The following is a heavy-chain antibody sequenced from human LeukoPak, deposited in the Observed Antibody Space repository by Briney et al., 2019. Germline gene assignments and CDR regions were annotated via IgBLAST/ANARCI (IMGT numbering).Heavy chain of an antibody. CDR2: IYSGGNT. D-gene: IGHD3-10*01. CDR1: GFTVSNNY. CDR3: ARDLTVGYFGELGY. Sequence: GGSLRLSCAASGFTVSNNYMSWVRQAPGKGLEWVSVIYSGGNTYYADSVKGRFTVYRDNSKNTLYLQMNSLRVDDTAVYYCARDLTVGYFGELGYWGQGTLVTVSS. J-gene: IGHJ4*02. V-gene: IGHV3-53*01.